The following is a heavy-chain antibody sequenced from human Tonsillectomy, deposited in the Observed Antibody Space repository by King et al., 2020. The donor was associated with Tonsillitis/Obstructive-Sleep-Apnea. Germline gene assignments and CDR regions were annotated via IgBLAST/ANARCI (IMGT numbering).Heavy chain of an antibody. J-gene: IGHJ3*01. D-gene: IGHD3-3*01. CDR3: ARGMEKDFWSGNYSDAFDV. CDR2: INHSGST. CDR1: GGSFSSYY. V-gene: IGHV4-34*01. Sequence: HVQLPQWGAGLLKPSETLSLSCAVYGGSFSSYYWSWIRQPPGKGLEWIGEINHSGSTNDNPSLKSRVTISIDTSKNQFSLKLSSVTAADTAVYYCARGMEKDFWSGNYSDAFDVWGQGTMVTVSS.